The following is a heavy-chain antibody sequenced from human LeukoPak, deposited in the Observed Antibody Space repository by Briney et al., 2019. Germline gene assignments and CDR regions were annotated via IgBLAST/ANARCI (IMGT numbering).Heavy chain of an antibody. CDR3: ARARASGRSGFDY. CDR2: ISSSSSTI. CDR1: GLTVSSYS. V-gene: IGHV3-48*02. Sequence: GGSLRLSCAASGLTVSSYSMNWVRQAPGKGLEWVSYISSSSSTIYYADSVKGRFTISRDNAKNSLYLQMNSLRDEDTAVYYCARARASGRSGFDYWGQGTLVTVSS. J-gene: IGHJ4*02. D-gene: IGHD2-15*01.